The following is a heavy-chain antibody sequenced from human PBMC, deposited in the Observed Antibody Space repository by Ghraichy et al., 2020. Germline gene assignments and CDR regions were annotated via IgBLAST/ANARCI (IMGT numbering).Heavy chain of an antibody. V-gene: IGHV3-69-1*01. CDR2: ISCSTI. CDR3: ARDFAPCAY. J-gene: IGHJ4*02. Sequence: SGGRQGRGKGRGGGAEISCSTIDYADAVKGRFTISRDKAKNSLYLQMSSLRVEDTAVSYCARDFAPCAYWDQGTLVTVSS.